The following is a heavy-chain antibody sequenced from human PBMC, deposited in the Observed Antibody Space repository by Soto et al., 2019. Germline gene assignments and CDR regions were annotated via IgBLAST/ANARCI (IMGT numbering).Heavy chain of an antibody. CDR2: IRNQTYGGTP. D-gene: IGHD3-3*01. Sequence: LRLSCTTSVLNFESYAITWVRQAPGKGLEWVGLIRNQTYGGTPEYAASIKGRFTISRDDSNDIASLQMNRLYTEDSAVYYCTRAESPDTAYFSDYWGQGTLVTVSS. J-gene: IGHJ4*02. V-gene: IGHV3-49*04. CDR1: VLNFESYA. CDR3: TRAESPDTAYFSDY.